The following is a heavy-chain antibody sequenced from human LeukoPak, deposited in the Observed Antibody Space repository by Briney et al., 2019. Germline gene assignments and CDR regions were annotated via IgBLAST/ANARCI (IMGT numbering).Heavy chain of an antibody. CDR1: GGSISSSSYY. J-gene: IGHJ5*02. Sequence: SETLSLTCTVSGGSISSSSYYWGWIRQPPGKWLEWIASIYYGGSTYYNPSLKSRVTMPVDTPKNQFSLKLNSVIAADTAVYYCARVIRPGGGSYFGWFDPWGQGTQVTVSS. D-gene: IGHD1-26*01. V-gene: IGHV4-39*07. CDR2: IYYGGST. CDR3: ARVIRPGGGSYFGWFDP.